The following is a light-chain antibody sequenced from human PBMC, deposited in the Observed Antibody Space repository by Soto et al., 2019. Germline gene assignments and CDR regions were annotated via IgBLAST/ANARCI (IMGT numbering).Light chain of an antibody. V-gene: IGKV1-39*01. Sequence: DIQMTQSPSSLSASLGDRVTITCRASQSISSHLNWYQQKPGKAPQLLIYEASSLQGGVPSRFSGSGSGTDFTLTISRLQADDFAIYYCQQRYSMPLTFGPGTRVDIK. CDR1: QSISSH. CDR3: QQRYSMPLT. J-gene: IGKJ3*01. CDR2: EAS.